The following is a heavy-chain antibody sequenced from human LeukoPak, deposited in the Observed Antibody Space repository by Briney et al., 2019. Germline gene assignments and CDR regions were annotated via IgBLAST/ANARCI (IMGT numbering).Heavy chain of an antibody. Sequence: PSETLSLTCSVSDGSITTNDYYCGWIRQPPGKGLEWIGSISYSGSTYYNPSLRSRVTISVDTSKNQFSLNLSSVTAADTAIYYCARHDRLAAAGLNWFDPWGQGTLVTVSS. CDR3: ARHDRLAAAGLNWFDP. V-gene: IGHV4-39*01. CDR1: DGSITTNDYY. D-gene: IGHD6-13*01. J-gene: IGHJ5*02. CDR2: ISYSGST.